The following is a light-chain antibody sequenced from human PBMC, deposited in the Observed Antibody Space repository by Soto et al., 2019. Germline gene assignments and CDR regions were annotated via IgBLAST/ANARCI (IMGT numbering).Light chain of an antibody. J-gene: IGKJ4*01. V-gene: IGKV1-39*01. Sequence: DIQMTQSPSSLSASVGDRVTITCRASQSISSYLNWYQQKPGKAPKLLINAASSLQSGVPSRFSGSGSGTDFTLTISSLQREDIATYYCQQSYGTPLTFGGGTKVEIK. CDR3: QQSYGTPLT. CDR1: QSISSY. CDR2: AAS.